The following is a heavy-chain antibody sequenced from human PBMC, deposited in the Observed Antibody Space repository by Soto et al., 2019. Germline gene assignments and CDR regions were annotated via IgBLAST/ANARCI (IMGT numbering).Heavy chain of an antibody. D-gene: IGHD3-3*01. J-gene: IGHJ5*02. Sequence: GASVKVSCKASGYTFTSYGISLVRQAPGQGLEWMGWISAYNGNTNYAQKLQGRVTMTTDTSTSTAYMELRSLRSDDTAVYYCARDPITIFAVVIPPKWFDPWGQGTLVTVSS. V-gene: IGHV1-18*01. CDR3: ARDPITIFAVVIPPKWFDP. CDR1: GYTFTSYG. CDR2: ISAYNGNT.